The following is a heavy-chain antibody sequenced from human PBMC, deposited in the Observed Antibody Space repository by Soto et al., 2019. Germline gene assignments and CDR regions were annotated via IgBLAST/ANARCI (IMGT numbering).Heavy chain of an antibody. CDR2: IFYSGST. CDR1: GGSISRSSYY. V-gene: IGHV4-39*01. CDR3: ARHLTYCSAGSCYSDFPYYGMDV. J-gene: IGHJ6*02. Sequence: PSETLSLTCAVSGGSISRSSYYWGWIRQPPGKGLEWIGSIFYSGSTYYNPSLKSRVTISVDTSKNQSSLKLSSVTAADTAVYYCARHLTYCSAGSCYSDFPYYGMDVWGQGTTVTVSS. D-gene: IGHD2-15*01.